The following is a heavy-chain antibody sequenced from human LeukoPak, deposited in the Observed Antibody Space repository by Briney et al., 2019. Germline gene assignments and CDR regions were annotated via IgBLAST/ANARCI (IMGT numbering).Heavy chain of an antibody. Sequence: PSGTLSLTCTVSGGAISNDNFYWGWVRQPPGKGLEWVGSINYSGTTYYNPSLRGRVSISVDTSRTQFFLRLSSVTAADTAVYYCARLFDSWGQGTLVTVSS. CDR1: GGAISNDNFY. J-gene: IGHJ4*02. CDR3: ARLFDS. V-gene: IGHV4-39*01. CDR2: INYSGTT.